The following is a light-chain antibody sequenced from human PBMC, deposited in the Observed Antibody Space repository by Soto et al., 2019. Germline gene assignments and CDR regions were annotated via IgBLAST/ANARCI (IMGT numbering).Light chain of an antibody. CDR1: SSDIGNYNY. J-gene: IGLJ1*01. V-gene: IGLV2-14*01. Sequence: QSVLTQPASVSGSPGQSITISCTGTSSDIGNYNYVSWFQQHPGKAPKLIIFDVSNRPSGVSNRFSGSKSGNTASLTISGLQAEDGAHYYCGSYTYTGTPYVFGPGTKLTVL. CDR2: DVS. CDR3: GSYTYTGTPYV.